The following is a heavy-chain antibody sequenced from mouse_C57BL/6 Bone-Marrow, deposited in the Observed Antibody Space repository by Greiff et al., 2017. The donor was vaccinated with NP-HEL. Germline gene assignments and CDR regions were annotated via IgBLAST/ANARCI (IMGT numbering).Heavy chain of an antibody. CDR3: ASNWDYFDY. Sequence: EVKLMESGGDLVKPGGSLKLSCAASGFTFSSYGMSWVRQTPDKRLEWVATISSGGSYTYYPDSVKGRFTISRDNAKNTLYLQMSSLKSEDTAMYYCASNWDYFDYWGQGTTLTVSS. J-gene: IGHJ2*01. CDR2: ISSGGSYT. CDR1: GFTFSSYG. D-gene: IGHD4-1*02. V-gene: IGHV5-6*01.